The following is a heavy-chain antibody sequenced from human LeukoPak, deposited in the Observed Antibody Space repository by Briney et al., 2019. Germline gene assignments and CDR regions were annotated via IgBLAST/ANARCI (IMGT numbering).Heavy chain of an antibody. Sequence: RASVKVSCKASGYTFTGYYMHWVRQAPGQGLEWMGWIDPNSGGTNYAQKFQGRVTMTRDTSISTAYMELSSLRSEDTAVYYCARGRRYEVVAPPGEFDPWGQGTLVTVSS. CDR1: GYTFTGYY. V-gene: IGHV1-2*02. CDR2: IDPNSGGT. D-gene: IGHD5-12*01. J-gene: IGHJ5*02. CDR3: ARGRRYEVVAPPGEFDP.